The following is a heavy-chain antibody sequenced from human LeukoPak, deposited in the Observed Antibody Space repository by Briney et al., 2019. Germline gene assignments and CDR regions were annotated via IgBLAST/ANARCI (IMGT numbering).Heavy chain of an antibody. CDR2: ISYDGSNK. V-gene: IGHV3-30-3*01. CDR3: ARGDYDFWSGYRHYGMDV. CDR1: GFTFSSYA. D-gene: IGHD3-3*01. J-gene: IGHJ6*02. Sequence: GGSLRLSCAASGFTFSSYAMHWVRQAPGKGLEWVAVISYDGSNKYYADSVKGRFTISRDNSKNTLYLQMNSLRAEDTAVYYCARGDYDFWSGYRHYGMDVWGQGTTVTISS.